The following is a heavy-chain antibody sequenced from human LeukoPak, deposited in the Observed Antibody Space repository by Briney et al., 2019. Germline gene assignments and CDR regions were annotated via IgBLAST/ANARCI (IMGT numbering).Heavy chain of an antibody. CDR1: GYTFTSYG. V-gene: IGHV1-18*01. J-gene: IGHJ6*03. CDR3: ARWSWYDRLPYYYYYMDV. CDR2: ISAYNGNT. Sequence: GASVKVSCKASGYTFTSYGISWVRQAPGQGLEWMGWISAYNGNTNYAQKLQGRVTMTTDTSTSTAYMELRSLRSDDTAVYYCARWSWYDRLPYYYYYMDVWGKGTTVTVSS. D-gene: IGHD6-13*01.